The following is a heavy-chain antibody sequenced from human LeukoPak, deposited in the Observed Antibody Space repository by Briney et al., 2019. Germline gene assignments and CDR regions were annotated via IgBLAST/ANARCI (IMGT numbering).Heavy chain of an antibody. CDR1: GSTFSSYW. V-gene: IGHV3-7*01. J-gene: IGHJ6*03. Sequence: PGGSLRLSCAVSGSTFSSYWMTLVRQAPGKGLEWVARIKQDGTEKYYVDSVKGRFTISRDNAKNSLYLQMNSLRAEDTAVYYCARDLEYRSGWPGYYYYYMDVWGKGTTVTVSS. D-gene: IGHD6-19*01. CDR2: IKQDGTEK. CDR3: ARDLEYRSGWPGYYYYYMDV.